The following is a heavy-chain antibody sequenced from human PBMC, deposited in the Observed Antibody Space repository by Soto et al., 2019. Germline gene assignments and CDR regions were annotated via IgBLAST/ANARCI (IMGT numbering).Heavy chain of an antibody. CDR2: ISYDGSNK. CDR3: AKDRCYYDSSGCCPDY. D-gene: IGHD3-22*01. J-gene: IGHJ4*02. Sequence: GGSLRLSCAASGFTFSSYGMHWVRQAPGKGLEWVAVISYDGSNKYYADSVKGRFTISRDNSKNTLYLQMSSLRAEDTAVYYCAKDRCYYDSSGCCPDYWGQGTLVTVSS. V-gene: IGHV3-30*18. CDR1: GFTFSSYG.